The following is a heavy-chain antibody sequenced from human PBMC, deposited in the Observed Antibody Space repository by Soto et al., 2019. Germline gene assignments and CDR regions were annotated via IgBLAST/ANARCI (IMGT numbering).Heavy chain of an antibody. CDR2: IIPILGRA. D-gene: IGHD4-4*01. J-gene: IGHJ3*02. CDR3: ARSDYKSAFDI. CDR1: GGTFSSYT. V-gene: IGHV1-69*02. Sequence: GASVKVSCKASGGTFSSYTISWVRQAPGQGLEWMGRIIPILGRANYAQKVQGRVTITADKSTSIAYMELSSLRSEDTAVYYCARSDYKSAFDIWGQGTMVTVSS.